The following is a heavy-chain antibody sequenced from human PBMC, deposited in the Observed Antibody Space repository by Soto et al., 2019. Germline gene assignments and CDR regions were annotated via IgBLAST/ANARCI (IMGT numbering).Heavy chain of an antibody. D-gene: IGHD3-3*01. CDR2: IKSKTDGGTT. Sequence: GGSLRLSCAASGFTFSNYWMHWVRQAPGKGLEWVGRIKSKTDGGTTDYAAPVKGRFTISRDDSKNTLYLQMDSLKTEDTAVYYCTTFSQYDFWSGHDYWGQGTLVTVSS. V-gene: IGHV3-15*01. CDR3: TTFSQYDFWSGHDY. CDR1: GFTFSNYW. J-gene: IGHJ4*02.